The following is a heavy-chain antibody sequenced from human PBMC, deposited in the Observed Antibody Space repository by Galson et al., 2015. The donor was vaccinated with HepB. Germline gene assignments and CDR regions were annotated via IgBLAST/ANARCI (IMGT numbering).Heavy chain of an antibody. Sequence: SETLSLTCTVSGGSISSSSYYWGWIRQPPGKGLEWIGSIYYSGSTYYNPSLKSRVTISVDTSKNQFSLKLSSVTAADTAVYYCARHRGLDSSWYHINWLDPWGQGTLVTVSS. CDR2: IYYSGST. CDR3: ARHRGLDSSWYHINWLDP. D-gene: IGHD6-13*01. CDR1: GGSISSSSYY. J-gene: IGHJ5*02. V-gene: IGHV4-39*01.